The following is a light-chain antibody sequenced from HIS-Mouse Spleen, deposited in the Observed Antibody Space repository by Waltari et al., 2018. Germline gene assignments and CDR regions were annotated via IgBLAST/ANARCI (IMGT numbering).Light chain of an antibody. Sequence: QSALTQPRSVSGSPGQSVTISCPGTSSDVGGYNYVLWYQQHPGKAPKLMIYDVSKRPSGVPDRFSGSKSGNTASLTISGLQAEDEADYYCCSYAGSYTGVFGTGTKVTVL. CDR2: DVS. CDR1: SSDVGGYNY. J-gene: IGLJ1*01. CDR3: CSYAGSYTGV. V-gene: IGLV2-11*01.